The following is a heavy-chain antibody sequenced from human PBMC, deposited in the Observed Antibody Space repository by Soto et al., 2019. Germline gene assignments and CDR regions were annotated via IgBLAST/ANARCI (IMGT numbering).Heavy chain of an antibody. CDR3: ATEKYSSGWKGGAHFDY. CDR1: GYTLTELS. Sequence: ASVKVSCKVSGYTLTELSMHWVRQAPGKGLEWMGGFDPEDGETIYAQKFQGRVTMTEDTSTDTAYMELSSLRSEDTAVYYCATEKYSSGWKGGAHFDYWGQGTLVTVSS. J-gene: IGHJ4*02. V-gene: IGHV1-24*01. CDR2: FDPEDGET. D-gene: IGHD6-19*01.